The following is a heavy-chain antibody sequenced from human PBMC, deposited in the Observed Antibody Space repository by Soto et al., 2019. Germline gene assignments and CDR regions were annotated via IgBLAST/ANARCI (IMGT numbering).Heavy chain of an antibody. D-gene: IGHD2-2*01. CDR3: ARLSGCSGTSCYRPYYFDY. CDR1: GFTFISYW. Sequence: GGSLRLSCAASGFTFISYWMSWVRQAPGKGLEWVANIKQDGSEKYYVDSVKGRFTISRDNAKNSLYLQMNSLRAEDTAVYYCARLSGCSGTSCYRPYYFDYWGQGTLVTVSS. J-gene: IGHJ4*02. CDR2: IKQDGSEK. V-gene: IGHV3-7*01.